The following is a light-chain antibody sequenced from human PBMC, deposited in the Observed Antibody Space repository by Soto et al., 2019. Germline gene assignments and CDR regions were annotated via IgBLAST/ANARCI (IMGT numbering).Light chain of an antibody. J-gene: IGKJ3*01. CDR2: TAS. Sequence: DIQMTQSPSSLSASVGAIVTITCSASQRISNYLAWYQQKPWKVTHLLIYTASTLQSGVPSRFSASGSCTEFARNIGSLQSEDVATYYCQYYNCAPFTFGREPKVYIK. CDR3: QYYNCAPFT. CDR1: QRISNY. V-gene: IGKV1-27*01.